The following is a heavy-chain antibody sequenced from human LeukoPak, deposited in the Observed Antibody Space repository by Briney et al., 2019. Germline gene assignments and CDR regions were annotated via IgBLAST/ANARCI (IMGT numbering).Heavy chain of an antibody. CDR2: ISGSGGST. J-gene: IGHJ4*02. Sequence: GGSLRLSCAASGFTFSSYAMSWVRQAPGKGLEWVSGISGSGGSTYYTDSVKGRFTISRDNSKNTLYLQMNSLRAEDTAVYYCVMSDLASIFPFDYGGQGPLVTVSS. V-gene: IGHV3-23*01. CDR1: GFTFSSYA. D-gene: IGHD3-3*02. CDR3: VMSDLASIFPFDY.